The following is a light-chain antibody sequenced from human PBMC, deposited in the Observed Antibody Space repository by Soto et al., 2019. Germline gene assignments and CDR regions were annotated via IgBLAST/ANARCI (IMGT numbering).Light chain of an antibody. V-gene: IGKV4-1*01. J-gene: IGKJ4*01. CDR2: WAS. Sequence: DIVMTQSPDSLAVSLGERATINCKSSQSVLYSSNNKNYLAWYQQKPGQPPKLLIYWASTRESGVPDRFSGRGSGTDFTLTISSLPAEDVAVYYCQQYYSTPLTFGGGTKVEIK. CDR3: QQYYSTPLT. CDR1: QSVLYSSNNKNY.